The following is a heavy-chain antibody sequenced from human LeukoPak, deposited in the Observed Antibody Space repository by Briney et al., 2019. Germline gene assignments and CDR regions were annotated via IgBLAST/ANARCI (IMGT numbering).Heavy chain of an antibody. CDR1: GFXFSSYW. Sequence: GSLRLSCAASGFXFSSYWMHWVRQAPGKGLVWVSRINSDGSSTSYADSVKGRFTISRDNAKNTLYLQMNSLRAEDTAVYYCARKRGSSWAFDYWGQGTLVTVSS. V-gene: IGHV3-74*01. J-gene: IGHJ4*02. CDR3: ARKRGSSWAFDY. D-gene: IGHD6-13*01. CDR2: INSDGSST.